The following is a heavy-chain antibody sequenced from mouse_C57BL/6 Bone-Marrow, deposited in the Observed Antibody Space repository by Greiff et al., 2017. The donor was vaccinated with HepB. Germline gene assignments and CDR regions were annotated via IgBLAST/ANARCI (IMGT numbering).Heavy chain of an antibody. CDR1: GFTFTDYY. CDR2: IRNKANGYTT. J-gene: IGHJ3*01. D-gene: IGHD2-5*01. V-gene: IGHV7-3*01. CDR3: ARYYSNQWFAY. Sequence: EVMLVESGGGLVQPGGSLSLSCAASGFTFTDYYMSWVRQPPGKALEWLGFIRNKANGYTTEYSASVKGRFTISRDNSQSIIYLQMNALGAEDSATYYCARYYSNQWFAYWGQGTLVTVSA.